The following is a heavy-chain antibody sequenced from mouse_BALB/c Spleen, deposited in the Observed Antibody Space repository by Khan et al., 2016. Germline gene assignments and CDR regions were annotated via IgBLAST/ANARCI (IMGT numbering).Heavy chain of an antibody. Sequence: EVQLQESGPGLVKPSQSLSLTCTVTGYSITSDYAWNWIRQFPGNKLEWMGYISYSGSTNYSPSLKGRISITRDPSKNQFFLQLNSVTTEDTATYYCARRDYYTYDYAMDYWGQGTSVTVSS. D-gene: IGHD2-14*01. CDR1: GYSITSDYA. J-gene: IGHJ4*01. CDR3: ARRDYYTYDYAMDY. CDR2: ISYSGST. V-gene: IGHV3-2*02.